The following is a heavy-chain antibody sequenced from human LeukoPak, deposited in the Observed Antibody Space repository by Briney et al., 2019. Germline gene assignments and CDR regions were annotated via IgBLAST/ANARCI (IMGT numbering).Heavy chain of an antibody. V-gene: IGHV4-39*07. CDR1: GGSITSSSYY. CDR3: AMVRAGY. D-gene: IGHD3-10*01. CDR2: INHSGST. Sequence: PSGTLSLTCGVSGGSITSSSYYWGWIRQPPGKGLEWIGEINHSGSTNYNPSLKSRVTISVDTSKNQFSLKLSSVTAADTAVYYCAMVRAGYWGQGTLVTVSS. J-gene: IGHJ4*02.